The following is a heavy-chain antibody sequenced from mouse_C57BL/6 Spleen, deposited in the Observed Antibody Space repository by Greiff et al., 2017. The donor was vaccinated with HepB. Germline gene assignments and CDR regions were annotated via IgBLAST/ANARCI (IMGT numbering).Heavy chain of an antibody. J-gene: IGHJ3*01. D-gene: IGHD2-3*01. CDR1: GFNIKDDY. Sequence: EVKLMESGAELVRPGASVKLSCTASGFNIKDDYMHWVKQRPEQGLEWIGWIDPENGDTEYASKFQGKATITADTSSNTAYLQLSSLTSEDTAVYYCTTYDGYYWFAYWGQGTLVTVSA. V-gene: IGHV14-4*01. CDR3: TTYDGYYWFAY. CDR2: IDPENGDT.